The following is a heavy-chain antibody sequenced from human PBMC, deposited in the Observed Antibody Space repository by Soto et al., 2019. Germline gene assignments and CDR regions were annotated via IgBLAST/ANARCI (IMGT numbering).Heavy chain of an antibody. CDR2: IIPILGIA. V-gene: IGHV1-69*02. CDR3: ATPYWFDP. CDR1: GGTFSSYT. Sequence: QVQLVQSGAEVKKPGSSVKVSCKASGGTFSSYTISWVRQAPGQGLEWMGRIIPILGIANYAQKFQGRVTISADKTTGTAYMELSSLRSEAKAVYYCATPYWFDPWGQGTLVTVSS. J-gene: IGHJ5*02.